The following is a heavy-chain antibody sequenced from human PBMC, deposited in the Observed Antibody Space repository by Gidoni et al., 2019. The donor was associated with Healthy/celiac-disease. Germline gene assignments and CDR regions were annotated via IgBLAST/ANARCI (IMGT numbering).Heavy chain of an antibody. V-gene: IGHV4-31*03. CDR1: GGSISSGGYY. D-gene: IGHD3-22*01. CDR3: ARGDYYDSSGHAFDI. Sequence: QVQLQESGPGLVKPSQTLSLPCTVSGGSISSGGYYWRVIRQPPGKGLEWIGYTYYSGSTYYNPSLKSRVTISVDTSKNQFSLKLSSVTAADTAVYYCARGDYYDSSGHAFDIWGQGTMVTVSS. CDR2: TYYSGST. J-gene: IGHJ3*02.